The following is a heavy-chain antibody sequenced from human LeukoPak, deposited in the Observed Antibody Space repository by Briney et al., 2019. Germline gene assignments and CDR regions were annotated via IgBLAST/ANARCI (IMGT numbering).Heavy chain of an antibody. V-gene: IGHV4-39*01. CDR3: ARSSDSGSGSYYTPFDY. J-gene: IGHJ4*02. Sequence: SETLSLTCTVSGGSISSSSYYWGWIRQPPGKGLEWIGSIYYSGSTYYNPSLKSRVTISVDTSKNQFSLKLSSVTAADTAVYYCARSSDSGSGSYYTPFDYRGQGTLVTVSS. D-gene: IGHD3-10*01. CDR2: IYYSGST. CDR1: GGSISSSSYY.